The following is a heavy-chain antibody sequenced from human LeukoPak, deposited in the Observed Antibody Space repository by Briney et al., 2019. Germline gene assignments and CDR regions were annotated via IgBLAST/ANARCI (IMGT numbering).Heavy chain of an antibody. CDR1: GGSISSGGSY. CDR2: IYYSGST. Sequence: SETLSLTCTVSGGSISSGGSYWSWIRQHPGKGLEWIGYIYYSGSTYYNPSLKSRVTISVDTSKNQFSLKLSSVTAADTAVYYCARDGHPLGMDVWGQGTTVTVSS. J-gene: IGHJ6*02. V-gene: IGHV4-31*03. CDR3: ARDGHPLGMDV.